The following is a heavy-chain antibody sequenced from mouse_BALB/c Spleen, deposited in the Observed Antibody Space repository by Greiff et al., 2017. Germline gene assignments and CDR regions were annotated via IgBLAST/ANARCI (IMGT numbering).Heavy chain of an antibody. J-gene: IGHJ2*01. CDR1: GFTFSSFG. D-gene: IGHD1-1*01. CDR2: ISSGSSTI. CDR3: ARSGITTVTFDY. V-gene: IGHV5-17*02. Sequence: EVKVVESGGGLVQPGGSRKLSCAASGFTFSSFGMHWVRQAPEKGLEWVAYISSGSSTIYYADTVKGRFTISRDNPKNTLFLQMTSLRSEDTAMYYCARSGITTVTFDYWGQGTTLTVSS.